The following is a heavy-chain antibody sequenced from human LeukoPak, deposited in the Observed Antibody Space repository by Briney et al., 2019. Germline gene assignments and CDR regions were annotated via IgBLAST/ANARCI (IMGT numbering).Heavy chain of an antibody. D-gene: IGHD3-9*01. CDR3: ARAPYYDILTGYYREYYYYYMDV. CDR2: IIPIFGTA. J-gene: IGHJ6*03. CDR1: GGTFSSYA. Sequence: SVKVSCKAAGGTFSSYAISWVRQAPGQGLEWMGGIIPIFGTANYAQKFQGRVTNTTDESTSTAYMELSSLRSEDTAVYYCARAPYYDILTGYYREYYYYYMDVWGKGTTVTVSS. V-gene: IGHV1-69*05.